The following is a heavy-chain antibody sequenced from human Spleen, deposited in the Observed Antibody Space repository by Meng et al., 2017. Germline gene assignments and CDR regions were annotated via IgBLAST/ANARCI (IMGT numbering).Heavy chain of an antibody. V-gene: IGHV4-4*02. CDR1: GASIATTTW. CDR2: IHLGGRP. J-gene: IGHJ4*02. CDR3: VRIFDS. Sequence: QVQRHQSGPGLVEPSGTLSLTCAVSGASIATTTWWGWVRQPPGKGLEWIGEIHLGGRPNYSPSLKSRVTISVDKSNNELSLKLTSVTAADTAVYFCVRIFDSRAQGTLVTVSS.